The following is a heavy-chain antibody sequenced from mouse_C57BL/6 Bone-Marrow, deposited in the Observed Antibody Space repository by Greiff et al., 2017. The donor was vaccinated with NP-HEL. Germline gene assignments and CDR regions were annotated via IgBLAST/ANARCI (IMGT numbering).Heavy chain of an antibody. CDR2: IDPETGGT. V-gene: IGHV1-15*01. J-gene: IGHJ3*01. D-gene: IGHD2-5*01. Sequence: QVHVKQSGAELVRPGASVTLSCKASGYTFTDYEMHWVKQTPVHGLEWIGAIDPETGGTAYNQKFKGKAILTADKSSSTAYMELRSLTSEDSAVYYCTRRGVISYYSNYAWLAYWGQGTLVTVSA. CDR1: GYTFTDYE. CDR3: TRRGVISYYSNYAWLAY.